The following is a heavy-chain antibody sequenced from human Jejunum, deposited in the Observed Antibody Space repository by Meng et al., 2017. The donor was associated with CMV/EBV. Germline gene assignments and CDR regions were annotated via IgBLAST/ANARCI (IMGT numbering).Heavy chain of an antibody. CDR3: ARGACGIDCPKFNWFDS. Sequence: SLSSSSFYWSWIRQPPGKGLEYIGRVYMNGNTNYNPSLQSRVTVSLDTSKNQFSLELNSVTAADTAVYFCARGACGIDCPKFNWFDSWGQGALVTVS. J-gene: IGHJ5*01. CDR2: VYMNGNT. V-gene: IGHV4-61*02. CDR1: SLSSSSFY. D-gene: IGHD2-21*02.